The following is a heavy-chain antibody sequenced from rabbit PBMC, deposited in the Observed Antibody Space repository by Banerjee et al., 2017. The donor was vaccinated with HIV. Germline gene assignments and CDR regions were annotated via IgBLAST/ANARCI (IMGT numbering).Heavy chain of an antibody. CDR1: GFSFSNKYV. CDR3: ARDLAGAIGWNFDL. Sequence: QEQLEESGGDLVKPEGSLTLTCTASGFSFSNKYVMCWVRQAPGKGLEWIACINTSSGDTVYATWAKGRFTISKTSSTTVTLQMTSLTAADTATYFCARDLAGAIGWNFDLWGQGTLVTVS. D-gene: IGHD4-1*01. J-gene: IGHJ4*01. CDR2: INTSSGDT. V-gene: IGHV1S45*01.